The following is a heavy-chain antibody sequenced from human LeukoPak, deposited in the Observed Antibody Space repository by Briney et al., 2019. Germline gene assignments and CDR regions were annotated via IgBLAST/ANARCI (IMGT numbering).Heavy chain of an antibody. Sequence: SETLSLTCTVSGGSISSYYWSWIRQPPGKGLEWIGYIYYSGSTNYNPSLKSRVTISVDTSKNQFSLKLSSVTAADTAAYYRARVPFQDLLDAFDIWGQGTMVTVSS. CDR1: GGSISSYY. CDR2: IYYSGST. D-gene: IGHD1-26*01. V-gene: IGHV4-59*01. CDR3: ARVPFQDLLDAFDI. J-gene: IGHJ3*02.